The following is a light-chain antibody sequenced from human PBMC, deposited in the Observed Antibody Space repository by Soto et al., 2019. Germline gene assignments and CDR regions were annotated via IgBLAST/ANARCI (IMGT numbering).Light chain of an antibody. CDR1: QSICTY. CDR2: GAS. Sequence: DIQMTQSPSSLSASVGDRVTITCRASQSICTYLNWYQQKPGPAPKVVIHGASSLQSGVPSRFSGGGSGTEFTLTISSLQPEDFATYYCQQSYTAPFLTFGGGTRVEIK. V-gene: IGKV1-39*01. CDR3: QQSYTAPFLT. J-gene: IGKJ4*01.